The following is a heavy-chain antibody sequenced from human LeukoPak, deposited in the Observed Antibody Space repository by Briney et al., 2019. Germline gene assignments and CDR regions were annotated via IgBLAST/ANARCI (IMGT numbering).Heavy chain of an antibody. D-gene: IGHD3-22*01. CDR2: IWYDGSNK. J-gene: IGHJ2*01. CDR1: GFTFSSYG. CDR3: ARDGFTMIVVGWYFDL. Sequence: GESLRLSCAASGFTFSSYGMHWVRQAPGKGLEWVAVIWYDGSNKDYADSVKGRFTISRDNSKNTLYLQMNSLRAEDTAVYYCARDGFTMIVVGWYFDLWGRGTLVTVSS. V-gene: IGHV3-33*01.